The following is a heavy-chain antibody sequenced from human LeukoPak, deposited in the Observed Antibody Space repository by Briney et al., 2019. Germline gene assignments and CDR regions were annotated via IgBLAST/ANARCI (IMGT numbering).Heavy chain of an antibody. J-gene: IGHJ4*02. CDR1: GGSISSPNW. CDR3: ARTTQYYDSSGCFDF. CDR2: IYHSGST. D-gene: IGHD3-22*01. V-gene: IGHV4-4*02. Sequence: SETLSLTCAVSGGSISSPNWWSWVPQPPGKGLEWIGEIYHSGSTNYNPSLKSRVTISIDKSKNQFSLKMSSVTAADTAVYYCARTTQYYDSSGCFDFWGQGTLVTVSS.